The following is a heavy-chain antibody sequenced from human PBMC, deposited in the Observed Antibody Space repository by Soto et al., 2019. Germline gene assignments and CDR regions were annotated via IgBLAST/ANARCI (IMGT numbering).Heavy chain of an antibody. CDR3: ARRPIVVVVAAGAECYFDL. J-gene: IGHJ2*01. Sequence: QVQLVESGGGVVQPGRSLRLSCAASGFTFSSYAMHWVRQAPGKGLEWVAVISYDGSNKYYADSVKGRFTISRDNSKNTLYLQMHSLSAEDKAVYYCARRPIVVVVAAGAECYFDLWGRGRLVTVS. D-gene: IGHD2-15*01. CDR2: ISYDGSNK. V-gene: IGHV3-30-3*01. CDR1: GFTFSSYA.